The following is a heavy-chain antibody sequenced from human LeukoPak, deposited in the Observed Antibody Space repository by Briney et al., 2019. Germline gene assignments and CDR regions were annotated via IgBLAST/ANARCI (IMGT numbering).Heavy chain of an antibody. CDR2: IYYSGST. Sequence: SETLSLTCTVSGGSISSSSYYWGWIRQPPGKGLEWIGSIYYSGSTYYNPSLKSRVTISVDTSKNQFSLKLSSVTAADTAVYYCASCGSYYVGWFDPWGQGTLVTVSS. V-gene: IGHV4-39*07. J-gene: IGHJ5*02. CDR3: ASCGSYYVGWFDP. CDR1: GGSISSSSYY. D-gene: IGHD1-26*01.